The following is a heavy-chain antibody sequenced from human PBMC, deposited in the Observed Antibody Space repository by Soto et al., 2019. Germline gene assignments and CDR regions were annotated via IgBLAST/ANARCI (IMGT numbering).Heavy chain of an antibody. CDR1: GYTFTSYG. Sequence: QVPLVQSGAEVKKPGASVKVSCKASGYTFTSYGISWVRQAPGQGLEWMGWISAYNGNTNYAQKLQGRVTMTTDTSTSTAYMERRSLRSDDTAVYYCARGEYYYDSSGYISDAFDIWGQGTMVTVSS. D-gene: IGHD3-22*01. CDR3: ARGEYYYDSSGYISDAFDI. V-gene: IGHV1-18*01. J-gene: IGHJ3*02. CDR2: ISAYNGNT.